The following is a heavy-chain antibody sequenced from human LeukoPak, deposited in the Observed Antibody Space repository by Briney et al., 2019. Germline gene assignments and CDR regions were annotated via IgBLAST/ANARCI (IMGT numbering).Heavy chain of an antibody. CDR3: AKGYYYGSGSYFDY. J-gene: IGHJ4*02. Sequence: GGSLRLSCAASGFSFSSFWMSWVRQARGKGLEWVANIKQDGGEKYYADSVKGRFTISRDSAKNSVYLQMNSLRDEDTAVYYCAKGYYYGSGSYFDYWGQGTLVTVSS. CDR1: GFSFSSFW. D-gene: IGHD3-10*01. CDR2: IKQDGGEK. V-gene: IGHV3-7*01.